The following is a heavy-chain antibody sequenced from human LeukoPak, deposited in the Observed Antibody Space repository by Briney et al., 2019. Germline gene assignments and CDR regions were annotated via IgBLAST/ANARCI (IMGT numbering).Heavy chain of an antibody. CDR2: ISGSGGST. D-gene: IGHD3-3*01. CDR3: AKDYDFWSGYLTDDAFDI. CDR1: GFAFSSYA. Sequence: GGSLRLSCAASGFAFSSYAMSWVRQAPGKGLEWVSAISGSGGSTYYADSVKGRFTISRDNSKNTLYLQMNSLGAEDTAVYYCAKDYDFWSGYLTDDAFDIWGQGTMVTVSS. V-gene: IGHV3-23*01. J-gene: IGHJ3*02.